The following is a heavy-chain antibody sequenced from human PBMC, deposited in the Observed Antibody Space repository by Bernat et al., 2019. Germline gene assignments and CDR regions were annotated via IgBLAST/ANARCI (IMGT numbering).Heavy chain of an antibody. J-gene: IGHJ4*02. CDR1: GFTFSSYA. Sequence: QVQLVESGGGVVQPGRSLRLSCAASGFTFSSYAMHWVRQAPGKGLEWVAVISYDGSNKYYADSVKGRFTISRDNSKNTLYLQMNSLRAVDTAVYYCKLRFLEWSDYWGQGTLVTVSS. D-gene: IGHD3-3*01. CDR2: ISYDGSNK. CDR3: KLRFLEWSDY. V-gene: IGHV3-30-3*01.